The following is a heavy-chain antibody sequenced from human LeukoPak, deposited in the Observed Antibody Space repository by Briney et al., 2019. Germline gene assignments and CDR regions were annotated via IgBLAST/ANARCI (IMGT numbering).Heavy chain of an antibody. V-gene: IGHV1-69*06. J-gene: IGHJ4*02. Sequence: SVKVSCKASGGTFSSYAISWVRQAPGQGLEWMGGIIPIFGTANYAQKFQGRVTITADKSTSTAYMELSSLRSEDTAVYYCARVGSSSWYPFRWYFDYWGQGTLVTVSS. CDR3: ARVGSSSWYPFRWYFDY. D-gene: IGHD6-13*01. CDR1: GGTFSSYA. CDR2: IIPIFGTA.